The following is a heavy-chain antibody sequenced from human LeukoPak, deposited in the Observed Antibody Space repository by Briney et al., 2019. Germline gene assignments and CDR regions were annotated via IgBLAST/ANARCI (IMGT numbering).Heavy chain of an antibody. D-gene: IGHD5-18*01. CDR1: GFTFSSYS. CDR2: ISSSSSYI. J-gene: IGHJ6*02. CDR3: AKDGLWLYDYGMDV. Sequence: GGSLRLSCAASGFTFSSYSMNWVRQAPGKGLEWVSSISSSSSYIYYADSVKGRFTISRDNSKNTLYLQMNSLRAEDTAVYYCAKDGLWLYDYGMDVWGQGTTVTVSS. V-gene: IGHV3-21*04.